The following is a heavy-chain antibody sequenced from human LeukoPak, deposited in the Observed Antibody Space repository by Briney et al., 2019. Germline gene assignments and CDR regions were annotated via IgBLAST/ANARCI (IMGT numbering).Heavy chain of an antibody. Sequence: GSLRLSCAASGFTFSNAWMSWVRQPPGKGLEWIGEINHSGSTNYNPSLKSRVTMSVDTSKKQFSLNLSSVTAADTAVYYCATTPREYSSTWYYFDYWGQGILVTVSS. CDR2: INHSGST. J-gene: IGHJ4*02. D-gene: IGHD6-13*01. V-gene: IGHV4-34*08. CDR1: GFTFSNAW. CDR3: ATTPREYSSTWYYFDY.